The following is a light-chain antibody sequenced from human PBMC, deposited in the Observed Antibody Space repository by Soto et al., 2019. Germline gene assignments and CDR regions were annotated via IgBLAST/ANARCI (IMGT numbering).Light chain of an antibody. J-gene: IGLJ3*02. CDR1: SSDVGSHNF. V-gene: IGLV2-23*02. Sequence: QSALTQPASVSGSPVQSITISCTGTSSDVGSHNFVSWYQQHPGKAPKLMIYGVRERPSGVSNRFSGSKSGNTASLTISGLQAEDEADYYCCSDAGSLPWVFGGGTKLTVL. CDR2: GVR. CDR3: CSDAGSLPWV.